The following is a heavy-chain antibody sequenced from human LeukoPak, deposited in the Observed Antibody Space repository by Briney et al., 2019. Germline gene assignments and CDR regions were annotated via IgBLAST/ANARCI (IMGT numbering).Heavy chain of an antibody. D-gene: IGHD3-3*01. J-gene: IGHJ4*02. V-gene: IGHV4-61*08. CDR3: AREGSWSGYTFDY. CDR1: GGSVSSGAYY. Sequence: SETLSLTCTVSGGSVSSGAYYWSWIRQPPGKGLEWIGYIYYSGSTNYNPSLKSRVTISVDTSKNQFSLKLSSVTADDTAVYYCAREGSWSGYTFDYWGQGTLVTVSS. CDR2: IYYSGST.